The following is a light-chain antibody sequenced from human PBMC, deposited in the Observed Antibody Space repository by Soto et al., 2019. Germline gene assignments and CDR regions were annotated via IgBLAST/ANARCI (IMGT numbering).Light chain of an antibody. CDR3: QQYNSYST. Sequence: EIVLTQSPATLSLSPGEGASLSCRASQNISTYLAWYQQRPGQVPRLLIYGVSKRAPAIPPRFSGSGSGTDFTLSVSGLETEDFATYYCQQYNSYSTFGQGTKVEIK. J-gene: IGKJ1*01. CDR2: GVS. CDR1: QNISTY. V-gene: IGKV3-11*01.